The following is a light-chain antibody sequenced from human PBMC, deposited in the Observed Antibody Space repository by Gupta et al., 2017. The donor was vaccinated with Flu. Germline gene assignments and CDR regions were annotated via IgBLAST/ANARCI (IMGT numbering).Light chain of an antibody. CDR2: GNN. Sequence: SSELTQDPAVSVALGQTVRITCQGDSLRRYFASWYQQKPGQAPVVVIYGNNNRPSGTPDRFSGSSSGNTASLAITGAQAEDEADYYCSSRASSGDHVLFGGGTKLTVL. CDR1: SLRRYF. CDR3: SSRASSGDHVL. V-gene: IGLV3-19*01. J-gene: IGLJ2*01.